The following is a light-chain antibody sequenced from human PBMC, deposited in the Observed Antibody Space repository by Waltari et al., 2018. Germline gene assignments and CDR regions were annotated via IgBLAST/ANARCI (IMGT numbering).Light chain of an antibody. Sequence: EIVMTPSPATLSVSPGERSTLPCRASQSVHINLAWYQQEPGQAPRLLVYDASTRATGIPARFGGSGSGTEFTLTISSLQSEDFAVYYCQQYHDWPLTFAGGTKVEIK. J-gene: IGKJ4*01. CDR1: QSVHIN. V-gene: IGKV3-15*01. CDR2: DAS. CDR3: QQYHDWPLT.